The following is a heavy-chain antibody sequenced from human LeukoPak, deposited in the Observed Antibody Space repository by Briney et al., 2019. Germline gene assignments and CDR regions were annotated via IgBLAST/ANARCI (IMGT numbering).Heavy chain of an antibody. CDR2: ISDSSSTI. CDR3: ARGDEVVAADYYYYMDV. CDR1: GFVFSRYE. Sequence: GGSLRLSCAASGFVFSRYEMNWVRQAPGKGLEWVSYISDSSSTIYYGDSVKGRFTISRDNAKNSLYLQMNSLRAEDTAVYYCARGDEVVAADYYYYMDVWGKGTTVTISS. J-gene: IGHJ6*03. D-gene: IGHD2-15*01. V-gene: IGHV3-48*03.